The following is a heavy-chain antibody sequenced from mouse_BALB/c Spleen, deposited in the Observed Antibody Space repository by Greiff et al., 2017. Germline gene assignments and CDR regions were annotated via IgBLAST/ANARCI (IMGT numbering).Heavy chain of an antibody. D-gene: IGHD1-1*01. Sequence: LMESGPELVKPGASVKISCKASGYTFTDYYINWVKQKPGQGLEWIGWIYPGSGNTKYNEKFKGKATLTVDTSSSTAYMQLSSLTSEDTAVYFCAIPLYYGSPYFDYWGQGTTLTVSS. CDR2: IYPGSGNT. V-gene: IGHV1-84*02. CDR1: GYTFTDYY. J-gene: IGHJ2*01. CDR3: AIPLYYGSPYFDY.